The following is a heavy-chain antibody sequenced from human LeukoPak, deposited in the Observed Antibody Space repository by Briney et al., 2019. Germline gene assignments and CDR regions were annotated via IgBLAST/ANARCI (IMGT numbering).Heavy chain of an antibody. J-gene: IGHJ5*02. CDR2: INHSGST. D-gene: IGHD6-13*01. Sequence: GTPSLTRAVSGGSSSGYYWSWIRQPPREGVEWIGGINHSGSTNYNPSLKSRVTISVDTSKNRFSLKLSSVTAADTAVYYCARENPCSSSWYLRRERYWFDPWGRGTLVTVSS. CDR1: GGSSSGYY. CDR3: ARENPCSSSWYLRRERYWFDP. V-gene: IGHV4-34*01.